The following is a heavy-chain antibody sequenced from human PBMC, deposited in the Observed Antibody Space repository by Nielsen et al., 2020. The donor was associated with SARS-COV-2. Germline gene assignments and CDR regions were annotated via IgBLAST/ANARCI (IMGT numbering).Heavy chain of an antibody. Sequence: ETLSLTCAASGFTFSSYSMNWVRQAPGKGLEWVSSISSSSSYIYYAGSVKGRFTISRDNAKNSLYLQMNSLRAEDTAVYYCARDQSPLDIVVVPAAENAFDIWGQGTMVTVSS. CDR2: ISSSSSYI. J-gene: IGHJ3*02. V-gene: IGHV3-21*01. CDR1: GFTFSSYS. CDR3: ARDQSPLDIVVVPAAENAFDI. D-gene: IGHD2-2*03.